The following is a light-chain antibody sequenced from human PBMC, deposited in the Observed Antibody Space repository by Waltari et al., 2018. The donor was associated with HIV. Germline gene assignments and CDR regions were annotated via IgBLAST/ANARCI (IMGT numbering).Light chain of an antibody. V-gene: IGLV2-23*02. CDR1: SSDVGSYKL. CDR3: CSYAGSSTPV. Sequence: QSALTQPASVSGSPGQSITISCTGTSSDVGSYKLVSWYQQHPGKAPKLMIYEVSKRPSGVSNRFSGSKSGNTASLTISGLQAEDEADYYCCSYAGSSTPVFGGGTKLTVL. J-gene: IGLJ2*01. CDR2: EVS.